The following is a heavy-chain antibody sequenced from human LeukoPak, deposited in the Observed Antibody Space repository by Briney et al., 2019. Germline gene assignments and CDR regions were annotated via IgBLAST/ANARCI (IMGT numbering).Heavy chain of an antibody. CDR2: IYPGDSDT. V-gene: IGHV5-51*01. D-gene: IGHD1-26*01. J-gene: IGHJ3*02. CDR1: GYSFTGYW. CDR3: ARHEVGATTGNAFDI. Sequence: GESLKISCKGSGYSFTGYWIGWVRQMPGKGLEWMGIIYPGDSDTRYSPSFQGQVTISADKSISTAYLQWSSLKASDTAMYYCARHEVGATTGNAFDIWGQGTMVTVSS.